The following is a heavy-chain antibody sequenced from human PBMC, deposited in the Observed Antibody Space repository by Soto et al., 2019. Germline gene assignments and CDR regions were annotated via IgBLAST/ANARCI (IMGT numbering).Heavy chain of an antibody. CDR1: GGTFSSYA. V-gene: IGHV1-69*01. CDR3: ARESRITMVRGVRYYYGMDV. Sequence: QVQLVQSGAEEKKPGSSVKVSCKASGGTFSSYAISWVRQAPGQGLEWMGGIIPIFGTANYAQKFQGRVTITADESTSTAYMELSSLRSEDTAVYYCARESRITMVRGVRYYYGMDVWGQGTTVTVSS. J-gene: IGHJ6*02. D-gene: IGHD3-10*01. CDR2: IIPIFGTA.